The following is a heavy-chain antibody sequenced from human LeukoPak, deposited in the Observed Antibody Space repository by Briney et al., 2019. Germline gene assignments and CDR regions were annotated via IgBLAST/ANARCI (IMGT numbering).Heavy chain of an antibody. V-gene: IGHV1-69*04. J-gene: IGHJ4*02. CDR3: ARIWDYCSSTSCYYFDY. CDR2: IIPILGIA. Sequence: SVKVSCKASGGTFSSYAISWVRQAPGQGLEWMGRIIPILGIANYAQKLQGRVTMTTDTSTSTAYMELRSLRSDDTAVYYCARIWDYCSSTSCYYFDYWGQGTLVTVSS. D-gene: IGHD2-2*01. CDR1: GGTFSSYA.